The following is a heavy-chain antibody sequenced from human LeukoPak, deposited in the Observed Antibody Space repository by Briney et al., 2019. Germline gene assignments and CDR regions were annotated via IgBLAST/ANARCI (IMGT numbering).Heavy chain of an antibody. CDR1: GGSISSGDYY. CDR3: ARSGEGFISRFDY. Sequence: PSETLSLTCTVSGGSISSGDYYWSWIRQPPGKGLEWIGYIYYSGSTYYNPSLKSRVTISVDTSKNQFSLKLSSVTAADTAVYYCARSGEGFISRFDYWGQGTLVTVSS. CDR2: IYYSGST. V-gene: IGHV4-30-4*01. D-gene: IGHD7-27*01. J-gene: IGHJ4*02.